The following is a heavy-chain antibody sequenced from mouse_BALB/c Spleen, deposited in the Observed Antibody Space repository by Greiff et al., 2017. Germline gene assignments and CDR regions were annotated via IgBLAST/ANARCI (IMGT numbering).Heavy chain of an antibody. Sequence: VKVVESGPGLVAPSQSLSITCTVSGFSLTSYGVHWVRQPPGKGLEWLGVIWAGGSTNYNSALMSRLSISKDNSKSQVFLKMNSLQTDDTAMYYCAREIGPPYGNDEGYAMDYWGQGTSVTVSS. D-gene: IGHD2-2*01. J-gene: IGHJ4*01. CDR3: AREIGPPYGNDEGYAMDY. CDR2: IWAGGST. V-gene: IGHV2-9*02. CDR1: GFSLTSYG.